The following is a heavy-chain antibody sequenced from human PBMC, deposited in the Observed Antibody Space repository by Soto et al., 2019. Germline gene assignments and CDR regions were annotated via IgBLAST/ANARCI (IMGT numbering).Heavy chain of an antibody. Sequence: GGSLRLSCAASGFTFSSYGMHWVRQAPGNGLEWVAVIWYDGSNKYYADSVKGRFTSSIDNSKNTPYLKMNSLRAEDRAVYYCARDGNWNFLSAAGMDVWGQGTTVTVSS. CDR2: IWYDGSNK. J-gene: IGHJ6*02. CDR1: GFTFSSYG. D-gene: IGHD1-7*01. CDR3: ARDGNWNFLSAAGMDV. V-gene: IGHV3-33*01.